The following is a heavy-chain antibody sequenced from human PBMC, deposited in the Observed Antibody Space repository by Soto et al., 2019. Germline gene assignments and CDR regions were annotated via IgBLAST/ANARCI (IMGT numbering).Heavy chain of an antibody. J-gene: IGHJ6*02. D-gene: IGHD3-22*01. Sequence: SETLSLTCTVSGGSISSGDYYWSWIRQPPGKGLEWIGYIYYSGSTYYNPSLKSRVTISVDTSKNQFSLKLSSVTAADTAVYYCARDLYYDSSGYYGMDVWGQGTTVTVSS. CDR1: GGSISSGDYY. CDR2: IYYSGST. V-gene: IGHV4-30-4*02. CDR3: ARDLYYDSSGYYGMDV.